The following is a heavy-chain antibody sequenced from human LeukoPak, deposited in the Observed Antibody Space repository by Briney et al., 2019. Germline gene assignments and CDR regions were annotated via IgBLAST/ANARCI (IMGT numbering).Heavy chain of an antibody. CDR2: INPNSGGT. V-gene: IGHV1-2*02. D-gene: IGHD1-26*01. J-gene: IGHJ4*02. Sequence: ASVKVSCKASGYTFTSYYMHWVRQAPGQGLEWMGWINPNSGGTNYAQKFQGRVTMTRDTSISTAYMELSSLRSEDTAVYYCAADSSGVGAIDYWGQGTLATVSS. CDR3: AADSSGVGAIDY. CDR1: GYTFTSYY.